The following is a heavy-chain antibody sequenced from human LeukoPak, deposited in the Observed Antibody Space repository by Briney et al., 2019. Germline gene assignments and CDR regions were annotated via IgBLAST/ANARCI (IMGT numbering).Heavy chain of an antibody. V-gene: IGHV1-2*02. D-gene: IGHD6-13*01. CDR2: INPNSGGT. CDR3: ARDVRRNNSSHIDC. Sequence: WINPNSGGTNYAQKFQGRVTMTRDTSINTTYMELSRLKSDDTAVYYCARDVRRNNSSHIDCWGQGALVTVSS. J-gene: IGHJ4*02.